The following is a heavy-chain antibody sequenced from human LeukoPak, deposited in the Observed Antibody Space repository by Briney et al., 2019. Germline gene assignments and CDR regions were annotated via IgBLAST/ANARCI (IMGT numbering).Heavy chain of an antibody. CDR2: IYYSGST. J-gene: IGHJ4*02. Sequence: PSETLSLTCTVSGGSISSGGYYWSWIRQPPGKGLEWIGYIYYSGSTNYNPSLKSRVTISVDTSKNQFSLKLSSVTAADTAVYYCVCGYSSGWYWYWGQGTLVTVSS. CDR1: GGSISSGGYY. V-gene: IGHV4-61*08. CDR3: VCGYSSGWYWY. D-gene: IGHD6-19*01.